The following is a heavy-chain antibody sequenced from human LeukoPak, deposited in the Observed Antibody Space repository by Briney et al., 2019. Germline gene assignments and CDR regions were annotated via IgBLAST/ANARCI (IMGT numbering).Heavy chain of an antibody. CDR1: GFTFSTYW. J-gene: IGHJ4*02. CDR3: ARDSITGTTNDY. CDR2: IKEDGSEK. Sequence: GGSLRLSCAASGFTFSTYWMSWVRRAPGKGLEWVANIKEDGSEKYYVDSVKGRFTISRDNAKNSLYLQMNSLRAEDTAVYYCARDSITGTTNDYWGQGTLVTVSS. V-gene: IGHV3-7*01. D-gene: IGHD1-7*01.